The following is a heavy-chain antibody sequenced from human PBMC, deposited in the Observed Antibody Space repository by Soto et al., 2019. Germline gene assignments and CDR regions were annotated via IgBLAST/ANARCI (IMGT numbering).Heavy chain of an antibody. Sequence: QVQLVQSGAEVKNPGASVKVSCKASGYTFNSYYMHWVRQAPGQGLEWMGVINPSGGRATYAQQFQGRPTMTGDRSTTTIYMELGSLTFEDTAVYYCARAAATGNGRRVDVWGQGTAVTVS. V-gene: IGHV1-46*02. CDR1: GYTFNSYY. D-gene: IGHD6-13*01. CDR3: ARAAATGNGRRVDV. J-gene: IGHJ6*02. CDR2: INPSGGRA.